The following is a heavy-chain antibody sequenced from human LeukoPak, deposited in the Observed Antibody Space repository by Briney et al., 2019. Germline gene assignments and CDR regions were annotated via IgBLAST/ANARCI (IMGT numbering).Heavy chain of an antibody. Sequence: GGSLRLSCEASGFTFSRNWMTWVRQATGKGLEWVANIRQDGNEKYYVDSVKGRLTISRDNAQNSLYLQVNSLRAEDTAGYYCASGGVVGPSTYWFYDFWGRGTRVTVSS. J-gene: IGHJ2*01. V-gene: IGHV3-7*01. D-gene: IGHD1-26*01. CDR2: IRQDGNEK. CDR1: GFTFSRNW. CDR3: ASGGVVGPSTYWFYDF.